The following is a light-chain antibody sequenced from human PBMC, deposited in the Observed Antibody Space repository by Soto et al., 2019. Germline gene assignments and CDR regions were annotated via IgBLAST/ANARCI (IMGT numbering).Light chain of an antibody. CDR3: QQYYTSPLT. CDR2: WAS. Sequence: DIVMTQSPDSLAVSLGERATINCKSSQSVLYSSNNKNYLAWYQQRPGQPPKLLIHWASTRESGVPDRFSGSGSGTDFTLTISSPQAEDVAVYYCQQYYTSPLTFGGGTKVEIK. V-gene: IGKV4-1*01. J-gene: IGKJ4*01. CDR1: QSVLYSSNNKNY.